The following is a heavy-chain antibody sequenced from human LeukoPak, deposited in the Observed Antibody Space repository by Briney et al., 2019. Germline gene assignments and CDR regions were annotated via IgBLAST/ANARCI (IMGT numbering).Heavy chain of an antibody. D-gene: IGHD2-2*01. CDR1: GFTFSTYA. J-gene: IGHJ4*02. V-gene: IGHV3-30-3*01. Sequence: GRSLRLSCAASGFTFSTYAMHWVRQAPGKGLEWVAVISYDGSNKYYADSVKGRFTISRDNSKNSLYLQMNSLRAEDTAVYYCARAGYCGSTSCYVDYWGQGTLVTVSS. CDR2: ISYDGSNK. CDR3: ARAGYCGSTSCYVDY.